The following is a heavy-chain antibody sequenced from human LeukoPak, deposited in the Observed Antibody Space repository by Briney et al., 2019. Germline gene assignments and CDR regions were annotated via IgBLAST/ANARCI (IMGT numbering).Heavy chain of an antibody. CDR2: IYSGGST. Sequence: GGSLRLSCAASGFTFDDYGMSWVRQAPGKGLEWVSVIYSGGSTYYVDSVKGIFIISRDNSKNTLYLQMNSLRAEDTAVYYCARGRGPAAPFDYWGQGTLVTVSS. CDR3: ARGRGPAAPFDY. V-gene: IGHV3-66*01. J-gene: IGHJ4*02. CDR1: GFTFDDYG. D-gene: IGHD3-10*01.